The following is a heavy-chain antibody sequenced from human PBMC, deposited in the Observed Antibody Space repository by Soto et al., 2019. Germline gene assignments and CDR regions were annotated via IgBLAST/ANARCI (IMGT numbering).Heavy chain of an antibody. CDR2: IKQDGSEK. Sequence: PGGSLRLSCAASGFTFSNYAMSWVRQAPGKGLEWVANIKQDGSEKYYVDSVKGRFTISRDNAKNSLYLQMNSLRAEDTAVYYCARNRFGELSFDYWGQGTLVTVSS. V-gene: IGHV3-7*05. J-gene: IGHJ4*02. CDR3: ARNRFGELSFDY. CDR1: GFTFSNYA. D-gene: IGHD3-10*01.